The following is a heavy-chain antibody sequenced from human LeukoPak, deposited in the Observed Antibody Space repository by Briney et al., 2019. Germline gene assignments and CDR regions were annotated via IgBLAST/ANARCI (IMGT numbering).Heavy chain of an antibody. D-gene: IGHD1-7*01. V-gene: IGHV3-49*03. Sequence: PGGSLRLSCTASGFTFGDYAMSWFRQAPGKGLEWVGFIRSKAYGGTTEYAASVKGRFTISRDDSKSIAYLQMNSLKTEDTAVYYCTKGVTGTPRNWFDPWGQGTLVTVSS. CDR3: TKGVTGTPRNWFDP. CDR1: GFTFGDYA. CDR2: IRSKAYGGTT. J-gene: IGHJ5*02.